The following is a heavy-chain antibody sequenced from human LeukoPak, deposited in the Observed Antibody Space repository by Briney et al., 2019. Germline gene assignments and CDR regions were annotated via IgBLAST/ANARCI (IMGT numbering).Heavy chain of an antibody. CDR3: AKVRSPYYYGSGSYAFDI. Sequence: GGSLRLSCAASGFTFSSYAMNWVRQAPGKGLEWVSAISGSGGSTYYADSVKGRFTISRDNSKNTLYLQMNSLRAEDTAVYYCAKVRSPYYYGSGSYAFDIWGQGTMVTVSS. CDR2: ISGSGGST. V-gene: IGHV3-23*01. D-gene: IGHD3-10*01. J-gene: IGHJ3*02. CDR1: GFTFSSYA.